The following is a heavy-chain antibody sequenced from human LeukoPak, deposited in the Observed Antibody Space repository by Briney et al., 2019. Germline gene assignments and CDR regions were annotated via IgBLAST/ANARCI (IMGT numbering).Heavy chain of an antibody. D-gene: IGHD3-10*01. J-gene: IGHJ4*02. Sequence: PSQTLSLTCTVSGGSISSGGYSWSWIRQPPGKGLEWIGYIYHSGSTYYNPSLKSRVTISVDRSKNQFSLKLSSVTAADTAVYYCARGLFHSYYYGSGSYSKGFDYWGQGTLVTVSS. CDR1: GGSISSGGYS. V-gene: IGHV4-30-2*01. CDR2: IYHSGST. CDR3: ARGLFHSYYYGSGSYSKGFDY.